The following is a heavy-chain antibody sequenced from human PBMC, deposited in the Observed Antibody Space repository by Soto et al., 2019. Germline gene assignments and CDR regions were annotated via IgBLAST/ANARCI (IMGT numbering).Heavy chain of an antibody. V-gene: IGHV1-18*01. CDR1: GGTFSSYA. CDR2: ISAYNGNT. Sequence: ASVKVSCKASGGTFSSYAISWVRQAPGQGLEWMGWISAYNGNTNYAQKLQGRVTMTTDTSTSTAYMELRSLRSDDTAVYYCARVSSHDAFDIWGQGTMVTVSS. CDR3: ARVSSHDAFDI. J-gene: IGHJ3*02.